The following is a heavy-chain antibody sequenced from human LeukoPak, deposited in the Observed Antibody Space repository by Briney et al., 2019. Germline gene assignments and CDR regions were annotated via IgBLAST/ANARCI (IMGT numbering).Heavy chain of an antibody. Sequence: GGSLRLSCAASGFTVSSSYMSWVRQAPGKGLEWVSVIHSGGKTYYADSVKGRFSISRDNSKDTLYLQMNSLRAQDTAVYYCTRDLNSGGSCWGQGALVTVSS. D-gene: IGHD2-15*01. J-gene: IGHJ4*02. CDR1: GFTVSSSY. CDR2: IHSGGKT. V-gene: IGHV3-53*01. CDR3: TRDLNSGGSC.